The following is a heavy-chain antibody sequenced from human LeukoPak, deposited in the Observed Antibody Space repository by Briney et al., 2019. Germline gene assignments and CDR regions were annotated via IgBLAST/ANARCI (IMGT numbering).Heavy chain of an antibody. CDR2: INHSGST. J-gene: IGHJ6*02. CDR1: GGSFSGYY. V-gene: IGHV4-34*01. CDR3: ARGPGYYYYYYGMDV. Sequence: PSETLSLTCAVYGGSFSGYYWSWIRQPPGKGLEWIGEINHSGSTNYNPSLKSRVTISVDTSKNQFSLKLSSVTVADTAVYYCARGPGYYYYYYGMDVWGQGTTVTVSS.